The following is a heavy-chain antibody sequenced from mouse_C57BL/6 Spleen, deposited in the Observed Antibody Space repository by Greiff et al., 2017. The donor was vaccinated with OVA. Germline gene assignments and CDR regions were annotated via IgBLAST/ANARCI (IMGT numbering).Heavy chain of an antibody. J-gene: IGHJ2*01. CDR2: INPGSGGT. CDR3: ARSGYGNYVGVFDY. D-gene: IGHD2-1*01. Sequence: QVQLQQSGAELVRPGTSVKVSCKASGYAFTNYLIEWVKQRPGQGLEWIGVINPGSGGTNYNEKFKGKATLTADKSSSTAYMQLSSLTSEDSAVYFCARSGYGNYVGVFDYWGQGTTLTVSS. CDR1: GYAFTNYL. V-gene: IGHV1-54*01.